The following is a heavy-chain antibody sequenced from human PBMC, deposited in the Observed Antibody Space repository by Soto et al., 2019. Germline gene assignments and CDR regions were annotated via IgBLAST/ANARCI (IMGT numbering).Heavy chain of an antibody. CDR1: GFTFSSYS. CDR3: ARDRGSSWYGNYYYYMDV. V-gene: IGHV3-48*04. CDR2: ISSSSSTI. J-gene: IGHJ6*03. Sequence: GGSLRLSCAASGFTFSSYSMNWVRQAPGKGLEWVSYISSSSSTIDYADSVKGRFTISRDNAKNSLYLQMNSLRAEDTALYHCARDRGSSWYGNYYYYMDVWGKGTTVTVSS. D-gene: IGHD6-13*01.